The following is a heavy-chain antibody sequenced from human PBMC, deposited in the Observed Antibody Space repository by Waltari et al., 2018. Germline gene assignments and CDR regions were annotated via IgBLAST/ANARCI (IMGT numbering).Heavy chain of an antibody. CDR1: GFTFSSYA. V-gene: IGHV3-23*01. D-gene: IGHD3-3*01. J-gene: IGHJ4*02. CDR3: AKVPLTIFGVVTFRGLFYFDY. Sequence: EVQLLESGGGLVQPGGSLRLSCAASGFTFSSYAMSWVRQAPGKGLDGVSAISGSGGSTYYGDSVKGRFTIARANSNNALYLQRNSLRAEDTAVYYCAKVPLTIFGVVTFRGLFYFDYWGQGTLVTVSS. CDR2: ISGSGGST.